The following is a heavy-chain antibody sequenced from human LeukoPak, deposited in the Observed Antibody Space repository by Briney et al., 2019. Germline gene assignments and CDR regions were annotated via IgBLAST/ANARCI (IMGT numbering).Heavy chain of an antibody. D-gene: IGHD5-12*01. CDR3: GRVKEASAFDI. Sequence: GGSLRLSCAASGFTFSSYWMHWVRQAPGKGLVWVSRIYSDGISTSYADSVKGRFTISRDNAKNSLYLQMNSLRAEDTAVYYCGRVKEASAFDIWGQGTMVTVSS. CDR1: GFTFSSYW. V-gene: IGHV3-74*01. CDR2: IYSDGIST. J-gene: IGHJ3*02.